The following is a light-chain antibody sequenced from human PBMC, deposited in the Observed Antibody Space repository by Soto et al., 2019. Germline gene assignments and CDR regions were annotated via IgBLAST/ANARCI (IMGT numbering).Light chain of an antibody. J-gene: IGLJ1*01. V-gene: IGLV2-14*01. Sequence: QSVLTQPASVSGSPGQSIAISCTGTSSGVGAYNYVSWYQQYPGKAPKLVIYDVTNRPSGVSNRFSGSKSGSTASLTISGLQAEDEADYYCSSYTISSTYVFGTGTKLTVL. CDR1: SSGVGAYNY. CDR3: SSYTISSTYV. CDR2: DVT.